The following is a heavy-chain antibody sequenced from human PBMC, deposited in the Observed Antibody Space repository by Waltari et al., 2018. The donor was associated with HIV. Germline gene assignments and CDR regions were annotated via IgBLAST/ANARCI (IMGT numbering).Heavy chain of an antibody. CDR1: GFTFMTYS. V-gene: IGHV3-21*06. D-gene: IGHD2-21*02. CDR3: VAFLCAEDCREGFDV. Sequence: ESGGGRAKPGGTLKLSCSGSGFTFMTYSVSWIRQTTGRGLEWFAAISDDSALMYYAGSGKGRFTGSRDNVRNSVFLQINDVRAEDTATYVCVAFLCAEDCREGFDVWGQGTMVTVS. J-gene: IGHJ3*01. CDR2: ISDDSALM.